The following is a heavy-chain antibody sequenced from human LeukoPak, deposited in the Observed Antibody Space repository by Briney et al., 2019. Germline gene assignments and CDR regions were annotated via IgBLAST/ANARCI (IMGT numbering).Heavy chain of an antibody. CDR2: ISRSSAYI. CDR3: ARDPPMQYYGSGSYHDY. V-gene: IGHV3-21*01. J-gene: IGHJ4*02. Sequence: GGSLRLSCAASGFTLSSYSMNWVRQAPGKGLEWVSSISRSSAYIYYADSVKGRFTISRDNAKNSLYLQMNSLRAEDTAVYYCARDPPMQYYGSGSYHDYWGQGTLVTVSS. D-gene: IGHD3-10*01. CDR1: GFTLSSYS.